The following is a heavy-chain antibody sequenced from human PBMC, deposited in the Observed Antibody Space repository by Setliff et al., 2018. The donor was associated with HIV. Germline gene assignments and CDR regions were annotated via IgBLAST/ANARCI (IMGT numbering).Heavy chain of an antibody. Sequence: GGSLRLSCEASEFTFSDSWMHWVRQVPGQGLVWVSTINSDGSTTSYADSVKGRFTISRDNARNTLYLQLNSLRIEDTAVYYCAREDYFDGGGFAKWGQGTLVTVSS. V-gene: IGHV3-74*01. CDR3: AREDYFDGGGFAK. CDR1: EFTFSDSW. D-gene: IGHD3-9*01. CDR2: INSDGSTT. J-gene: IGHJ4*02.